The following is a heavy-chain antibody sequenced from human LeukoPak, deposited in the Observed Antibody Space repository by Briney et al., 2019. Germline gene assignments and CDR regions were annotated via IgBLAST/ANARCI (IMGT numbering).Heavy chain of an antibody. D-gene: IGHD6-25*01. CDR1: GFTFSSYS. V-gene: IGHV3-21*01. J-gene: IGHJ4*02. Sequence: GGSLRLSCAASGFTFSSYSMNWVRQAPGKGLEWVSSISSSSSYIYYADSVKGRFTISRDNAKNSLYLQMNSLRAEDTAVYYCARDPSGWISDYWGQGTLVTVSS. CDR2: ISSSSSYI. CDR3: ARDPSGWISDY.